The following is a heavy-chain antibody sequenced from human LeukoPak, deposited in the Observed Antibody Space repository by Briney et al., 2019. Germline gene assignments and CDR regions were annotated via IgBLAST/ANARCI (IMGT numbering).Heavy chain of an antibody. CDR2: IDDSGST. CDR1: GGSISSYY. D-gene: IGHD3-10*01. V-gene: IGHV4-59*01. CDR3: AREPYGSGTFDY. Sequence: SETLSLSCTVSGGSISSYYWSWIRQPPGKGLEWIGYIDDSGSTNYNPSLKSRVTISRDTSKKQFSLKLSSVTAADTAEYYCAREPYGSGTFDYWGQGTLVTVSA. J-gene: IGHJ4*02.